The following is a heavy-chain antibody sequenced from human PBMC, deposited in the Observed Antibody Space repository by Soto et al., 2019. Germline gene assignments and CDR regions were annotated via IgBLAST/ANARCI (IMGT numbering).Heavy chain of an antibody. CDR1: GFTFSSYA. CDR2: ISGSGGST. V-gene: IGHV3-23*01. D-gene: IGHD7-27*01. J-gene: IGHJ4*02. CDR3: AKDPLSFNWEPTLYYFDY. Sequence: EVQLLESGGGLVQPGGSLRLSCAASGFTFSSYAMSWVRQAPGKGLEWVSAISGSGGSTYYADSVKGRFTISRDNSKNTLYLQMNSLRAEDTAVYYCAKDPLSFNWEPTLYYFDYWGQGTLVTVSS.